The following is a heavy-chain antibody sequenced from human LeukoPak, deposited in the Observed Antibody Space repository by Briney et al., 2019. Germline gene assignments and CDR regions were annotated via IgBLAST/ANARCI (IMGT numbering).Heavy chain of an antibody. CDR3: ARAQSSGWYLGEYYYYMDV. CDR2: ISAYNGNT. V-gene: IGHV1-18*01. J-gene: IGHJ6*03. D-gene: IGHD6-19*01. Sequence: ASVKVSCKASGYTFTSYGISRVRQAPGQGLEWVGWISAYNGNTNDAQKLQGRVTITTDTSTSTAYMELRSLRSDDTAVYYCARAQSSGWYLGEYYYYMDVWGKGTTVTVSS. CDR1: GYTFTSYG.